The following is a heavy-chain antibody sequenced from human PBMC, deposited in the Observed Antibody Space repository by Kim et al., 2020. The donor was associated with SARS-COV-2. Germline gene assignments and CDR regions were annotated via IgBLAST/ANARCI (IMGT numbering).Heavy chain of an antibody. CDR2: ISSSSSYI. J-gene: IGHJ5*02. Sequence: GGSLRLSCAASGFTFSSYSMNWVRQAPGKGLEWVSSISSSSSYIYYADSVKGRFTISRDNAKNSLYLQMNSLRAEDTAVYYCWLGICSGGSCYPCGQGTLGSVSS. CDR1: GFTFSSYS. CDR3: WLGICSGGSCYP. D-gene: IGHD2-15*01. V-gene: IGHV3-21*01.